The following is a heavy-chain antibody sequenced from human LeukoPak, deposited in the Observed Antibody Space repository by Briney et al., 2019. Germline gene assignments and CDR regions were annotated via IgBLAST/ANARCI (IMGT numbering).Heavy chain of an antibody. V-gene: IGHV3-23*01. CDR3: AKAYDYGGKGPSPFDY. D-gene: IGHD4-23*01. Sequence: GGSLRLSCAASGFTFSSSTMGWVRQAPGQGLQWVSAVIGSGTMTSYADSVRGRFTISRDNSKNTLSLQMNGLRAEDTAVYYCAKAYDYGGKGPSPFDYWGQGTLVTISS. J-gene: IGHJ4*02. CDR2: VIGSGTMT. CDR1: GFTFSSST.